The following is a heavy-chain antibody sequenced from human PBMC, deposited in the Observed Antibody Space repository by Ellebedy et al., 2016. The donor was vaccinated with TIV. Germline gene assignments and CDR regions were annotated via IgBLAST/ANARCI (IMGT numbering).Heavy chain of an antibody. Sequence: SVKVSXXASGGTFSSYAISWVRQAPGQGLEWMGGIIPIFGTANYAQKFQGRVTITADESTSTAYMELSSLRSEDTAVYYCAREKSDITIFGVVTYYYGMDVWGQGTTVTVSS. D-gene: IGHD3-3*01. V-gene: IGHV1-69*13. CDR1: GGTFSSYA. CDR2: IIPIFGTA. J-gene: IGHJ6*02. CDR3: AREKSDITIFGVVTYYYGMDV.